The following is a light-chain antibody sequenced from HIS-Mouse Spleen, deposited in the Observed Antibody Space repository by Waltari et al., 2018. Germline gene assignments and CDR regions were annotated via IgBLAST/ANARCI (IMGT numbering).Light chain of an antibody. CDR1: SSNIGSNY. J-gene: IGLJ3*02. CDR3: AAWDDSLSGPV. Sequence: QSVLTQPPSASGTPGQRVTISCSGSSSNIGSNYVYWYQQLPGTAPKLLIHGNNQRPSGVPGRCSGSKSGTSASLAISGLRSEDEADYYCAAWDDSLSGPVFGGGTKLTVL. CDR2: GNN. V-gene: IGLV1-47*01.